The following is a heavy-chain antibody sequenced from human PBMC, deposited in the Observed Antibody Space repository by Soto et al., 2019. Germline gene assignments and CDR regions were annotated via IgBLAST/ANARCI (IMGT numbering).Heavy chain of an antibody. J-gene: IGHJ4*02. D-gene: IGHD3-3*01. Sequence: EVQLVQSGGGLVQPGGSLRLSCAASGFTFSSYSMNWVRQAPGKGLEWISYISTTSSSIYYADSVKGRFTISRDNAKNSLFLQMNSLRDEGTAVYYCARNGVAFDYWGQGARVTASS. V-gene: IGHV3-48*02. CDR2: ISTTSSSI. CDR3: ARNGVAFDY. CDR1: GFTFSSYS.